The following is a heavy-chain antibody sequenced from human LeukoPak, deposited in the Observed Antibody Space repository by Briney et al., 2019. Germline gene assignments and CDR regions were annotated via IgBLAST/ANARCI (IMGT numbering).Heavy chain of an antibody. V-gene: IGHV3-21*01. J-gene: IGHJ6*03. CDR3: ARAYYYILTGYWGLNYYYYYYMDV. CDR2: ISSSSSYI. D-gene: IGHD3-9*01. CDR1: GFTFSSYG. Sequence: GGSLRLSCAASGFTFSSYGMHWVRQAPGKGLEWVSSISSSSSYIYYADSVKGRFTISRDNAKNSLYLQMNGLRAEDTAVYYCARAYYYILTGYWGLNYYYYYYMDVWGKGTTVTVSS.